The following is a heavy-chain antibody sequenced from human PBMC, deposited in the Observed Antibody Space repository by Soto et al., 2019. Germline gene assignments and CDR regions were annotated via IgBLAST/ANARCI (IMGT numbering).Heavy chain of an antibody. J-gene: IGHJ6*03. Sequence: EVQLVESGGGLVKPGGSLRLSCTASGFAFNTYSMNWVRQAPGKGLEWVSSINEDSTYIYYADSLRGRITISRDNAKDSLLLQMTSLSPDDTAVYYCVRDLGLYVRSRYMDLWGDGATVTVSS. CDR1: GFAFNTYS. D-gene: IGHD3-10*02. V-gene: IGHV3-21*02. CDR3: VRDLGLYVRSRYMDL. CDR2: INEDSTYI.